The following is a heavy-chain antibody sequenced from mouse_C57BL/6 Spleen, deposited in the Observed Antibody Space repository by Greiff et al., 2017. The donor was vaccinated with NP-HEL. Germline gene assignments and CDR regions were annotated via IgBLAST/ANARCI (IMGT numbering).Heavy chain of an antibody. Sequence: DVMLVESGGGLVKPGGSLKLSCAASGFTFSDYGMHWVRQAPEKGLEWVAYISSGSSTIYYADTVKGRFTISRDNAKNTLFLQMTSLRSEDTAMYYCARSRGYYGSSSFAYWGQGTLVTVSA. V-gene: IGHV5-17*01. CDR3: ARSRGYYGSSSFAY. CDR1: GFTFSDYG. J-gene: IGHJ3*01. D-gene: IGHD1-1*01. CDR2: ISSGSSTI.